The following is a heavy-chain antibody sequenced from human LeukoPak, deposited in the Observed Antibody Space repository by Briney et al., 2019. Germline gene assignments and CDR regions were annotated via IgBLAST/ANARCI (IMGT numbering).Heavy chain of an antibody. CDR2: INGDGSST. Sequence: GRSLRLSCAASGFNFSTYAMHWVRQAPGKGLVWVSRINGDGSSTNYADSVKGRFTISRDNAKNTLYLQLNSLRAEDTAIYYCARSQGPYDYWGQGTLVTVSS. J-gene: IGHJ4*02. V-gene: IGHV3-74*01. CDR1: GFNFSTYA. CDR3: ARSQGPYDY.